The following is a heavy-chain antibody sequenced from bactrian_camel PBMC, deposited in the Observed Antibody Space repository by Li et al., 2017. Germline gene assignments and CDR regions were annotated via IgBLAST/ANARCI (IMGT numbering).Heavy chain of an antibody. V-gene: IGHV3S55*01. D-gene: IGHD2*01. Sequence: HVQLVESGGATVEAGGSLRLSCTSNVYTSGFWCMGWFRHGPGQEGVATIDRDGVSTYADAVKGRFTISKDNAKNTLYLQMNSLKPEDTAMYYCVADLFSLRLRNLYSGTCPRPEYWGQGTQVTVS. CDR3: VADLFSLRLRNLYSGTCPRPEY. CDR2: IDRDGVS. J-gene: IGHJ4*01. CDR1: VYTSGFWC.